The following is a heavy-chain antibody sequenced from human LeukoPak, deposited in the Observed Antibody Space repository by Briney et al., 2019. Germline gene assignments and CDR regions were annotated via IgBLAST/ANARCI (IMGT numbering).Heavy chain of an antibody. D-gene: IGHD3-22*01. V-gene: IGHV3-66*01. CDR2: IYSGGST. J-gene: IGHJ6*03. Sequence: GGSLRLSCAASGFTVSSNYMSWVRQAPGKGLEWVSVIYSGGSTYYADSVKGRFTISRDNAKNTLYLQMNSLRAEDTAVYYCARGGITMIVGYMDVWGKGTTVTISS. CDR1: GFTVSSNY. CDR3: ARGGITMIVGYMDV.